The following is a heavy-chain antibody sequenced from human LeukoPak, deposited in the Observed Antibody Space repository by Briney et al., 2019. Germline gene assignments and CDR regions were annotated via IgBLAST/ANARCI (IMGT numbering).Heavy chain of an antibody. J-gene: IGHJ4*02. CDR2: ISGSGGST. V-gene: IGHV3-23*01. D-gene: IGHD1-26*01. CDR1: GFTFSNYA. Sequence: PGGSLTLSCAASGFTFSNYATNWVRQAPGRGLEWVSAISGSGGSTFYADSVKGRFTISRDNSKNTLYLQMNSLRAVDTAVYYCAKDLAGSRGYSFDYWGEGSLVTVSS. CDR3: AKDLAGSRGYSFDY.